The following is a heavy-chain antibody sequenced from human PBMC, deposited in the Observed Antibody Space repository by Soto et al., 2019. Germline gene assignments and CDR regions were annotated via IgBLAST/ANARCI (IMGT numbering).Heavy chain of an antibody. V-gene: IGHV3-23*01. CDR2: ISGSGGST. CDR1: GFTFSSYA. D-gene: IGHD2-15*01. Sequence: GGSLRLPCAASGFTFSSYAMSWVRQAPGKGLEWVSAISGSGGSTYYADSVKGRFTISRDNSKNTLYLQMNSLRAEDTAVYYCAKDGGPVYCSGGSCSYYYYYGMGVWGQGTTVTVSS. J-gene: IGHJ6*02. CDR3: AKDGGPVYCSGGSCSYYYYYGMGV.